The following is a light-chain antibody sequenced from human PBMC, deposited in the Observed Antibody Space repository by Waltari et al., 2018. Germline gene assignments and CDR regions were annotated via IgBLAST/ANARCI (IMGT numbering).Light chain of an antibody. CDR3: QKYNSAPPFT. CDR1: QGISNY. J-gene: IGKJ3*01. V-gene: IGKV1-27*01. CDR2: AAS. Sequence: DIQMTQSPSSRSASVGDRVPITCRAIQGISNYLAWYQQKPGKVPKLLIYAASTLQSGVPSRFSGSGSGTDFTLTISSLQPEDVATYYCQKYNSAPPFTFGPGTKVDIK.